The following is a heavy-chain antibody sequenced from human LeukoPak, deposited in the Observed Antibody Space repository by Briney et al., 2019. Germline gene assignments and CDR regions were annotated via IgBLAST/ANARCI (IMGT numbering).Heavy chain of an antibody. CDR3: ARYISSWYSGWFDP. V-gene: IGHV1-18*01. D-gene: IGHD6-13*01. CDR2: ISAYNGNT. CDR1: GYIFTSYG. Sequence: EASVKVSCKASGYIFTSYGISWVRQAPGQGLEWMGWISAYNGNTNYAQKLQGRVTMTTDTSTSAAYMELRSLRSDDTAVYHCARYISSWYSGWFDPWGQGTLVTVSS. J-gene: IGHJ5*02.